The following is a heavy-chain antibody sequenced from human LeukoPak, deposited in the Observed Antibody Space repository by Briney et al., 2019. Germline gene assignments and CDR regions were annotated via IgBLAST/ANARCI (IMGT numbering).Heavy chain of an antibody. V-gene: IGHV1-46*01. J-gene: IGHJ4*02. CDR1: GYTFTSYY. CDR2: INPSGGST. D-gene: IGHD6-13*01. Sequence: ASVKVSCKASGYTFTSYYMHWVRQAPGQGLEWMGIINPSGGSTSYAQKFQGRATMTRDTSTSTVYMELSSLRSEDTAVYYCATHRIAAAGTVDYWGQGTLVTVSS. CDR3: ATHRIAAAGTVDY.